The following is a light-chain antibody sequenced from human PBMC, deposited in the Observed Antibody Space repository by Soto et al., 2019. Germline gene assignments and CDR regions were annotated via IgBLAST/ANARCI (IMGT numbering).Light chain of an antibody. V-gene: IGKV3-11*01. Sequence: EIVLTQSPATLSSFPGERATLFCRASQSVSSYFAWYQQKPGQAPNLLIYDASNRATGIPARFSGSGSGTDFTLTISSLEPEDFAVYYCQQRSNWPLTFGQGTRLEIK. J-gene: IGKJ5*01. CDR2: DAS. CDR1: QSVSSY. CDR3: QQRSNWPLT.